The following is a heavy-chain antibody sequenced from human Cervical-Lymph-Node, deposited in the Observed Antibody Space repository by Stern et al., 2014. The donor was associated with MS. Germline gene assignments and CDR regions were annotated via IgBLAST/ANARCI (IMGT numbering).Heavy chain of an antibody. D-gene: IGHD3-10*01. Sequence: DQLVESGAEVKKSGASVKVSCKVFGHTLTETSMHWVRQAPGKGLEWMGGFDPEVGETISAQKFQARVIMTEDTSTEIAYMELSSLTSGDTAIYYCATMRGNWGQGTLVIVS. CDR2: FDPEVGET. CDR1: GHTLTETS. CDR3: ATMRGN. V-gene: IGHV1-24*01. J-gene: IGHJ4*02.